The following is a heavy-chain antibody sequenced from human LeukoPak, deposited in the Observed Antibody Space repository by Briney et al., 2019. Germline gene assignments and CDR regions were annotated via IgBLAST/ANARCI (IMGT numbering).Heavy chain of an antibody. D-gene: IGHD6-13*01. CDR2: INHSGST. J-gene: IGHJ5*02. V-gene: IGHV4-34*01. CDR1: GGSFSGYY. CDR3: ARVLRYRYSNSWSWFDP. Sequence: SETLSLTCAVYGGSFSGYYWSWIRQPPGKGLEWIGEINHSGSTNYNPSLKSRVTISVDTSKNQFSLKLSSVTAADTAVYYCARVLRYRYSNSWSWFDPWGQGTLVTVSS.